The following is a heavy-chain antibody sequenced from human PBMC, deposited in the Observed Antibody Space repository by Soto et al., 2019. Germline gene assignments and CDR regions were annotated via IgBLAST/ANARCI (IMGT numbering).Heavy chain of an antibody. J-gene: IGHJ4*02. CDR1: GFTFSKYS. CDR2: ISHDGTNQ. D-gene: IGHD2-2*01. V-gene: IGHV3-30*04. CDR3: ARGGVDQLPHGEFDH. Sequence: QVHLVESGAGVVQPGGSRRLSGAASGFTFSKYSMHWVRQAQGKGLEWVAVISHDGTNQRYADSVKGRFTTSRDNCKNTLALQMNSLRAEDTALYYCARGGVDQLPHGEFDHWGQGTLVTVSS.